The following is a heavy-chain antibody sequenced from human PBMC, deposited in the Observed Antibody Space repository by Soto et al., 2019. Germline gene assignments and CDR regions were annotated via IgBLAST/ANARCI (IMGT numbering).Heavy chain of an antibody. J-gene: IGHJ4*02. CDR2: IYPGDSDT. D-gene: IGHD6-13*01. CDR3: ARRAPTSAAGIGPIDY. Sequence: PGESLKISCKGSGYSFTSYWIGWVRQMPGKGLEWMGIIYPGDSDTRYSPSFQGQVTISADKSISTAYLQWSSLKASDTAMYYCARRAPTSAAGIGPIDYWGQGTLVTAPQ. V-gene: IGHV5-51*01. CDR1: GYSFTSYW.